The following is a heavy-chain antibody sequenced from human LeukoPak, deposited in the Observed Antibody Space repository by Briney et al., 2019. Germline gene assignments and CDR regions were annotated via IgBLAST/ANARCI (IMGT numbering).Heavy chain of an antibody. Sequence: GSVTVSCKASGYTFTSYGISWVRQAPGQGLEWMGWIRGYNGSTNYAQKFQGRVTMTTDTSTSTAYMELRSLRSDDTAVYYCARDPRFRIAEIPFDYWGQGTLVTVSS. J-gene: IGHJ4*02. CDR2: IRGYNGST. D-gene: IGHD6-13*01. V-gene: IGHV1-18*01. CDR3: ARDPRFRIAEIPFDY. CDR1: GYTFTSYG.